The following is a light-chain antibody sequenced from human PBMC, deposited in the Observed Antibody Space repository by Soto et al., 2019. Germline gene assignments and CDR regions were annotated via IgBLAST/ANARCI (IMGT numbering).Light chain of an antibody. CDR3: QHSFRPPYT. CDR2: ETA. J-gene: IGKJ2*01. V-gene: IGKV1-39*01. Sequence: IQMTQSQSSLSASVGDRVTITCRASQSLSSRLTWYQQKPGEAPKLLIYETASLHSGVPSRFSGSGSETDFTLTINSLQPEDFATYYCQHSFRPPYTFGQRNKLQIK. CDR1: QSLSSR.